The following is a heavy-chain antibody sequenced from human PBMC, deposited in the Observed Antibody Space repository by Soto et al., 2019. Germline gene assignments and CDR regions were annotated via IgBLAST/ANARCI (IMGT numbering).Heavy chain of an antibody. CDR3: AIMYDTSALDF. J-gene: IGHJ4*02. CDR2: ISSGGTI. CDR1: GFTFSSYE. V-gene: IGHV3-48*03. D-gene: IGHD2-8*01. Sequence: QTGGSLRLSCAASGFTFSSYEMNWVRQAPGRGLEWVSYISSGGTIYYADSVKGRFTISRDKAKNSLYLQVNSLRAEDTAVYYCAIMYDTSALDFWGQGTLVTVSS.